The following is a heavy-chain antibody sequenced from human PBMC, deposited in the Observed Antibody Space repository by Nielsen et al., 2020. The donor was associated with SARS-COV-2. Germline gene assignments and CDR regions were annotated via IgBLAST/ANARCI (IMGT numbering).Heavy chain of an antibody. CDR1: GFTFDDYA. CDR3: AKGGGSYSGRDY. CDR2: ISWNSGSI. V-gene: IGHV3-9*01. J-gene: IGHJ4*02. D-gene: IGHD1-26*01. Sequence: SLKISCAASGFTFDDYAMHRVRQAPGKGLEWVSGISWNSGSIGYADSVKGRFTISRDNAKNSLYLQMNSLRAEDTALYYCAKGGGSYSGRDYWGQGTLVTVSS.